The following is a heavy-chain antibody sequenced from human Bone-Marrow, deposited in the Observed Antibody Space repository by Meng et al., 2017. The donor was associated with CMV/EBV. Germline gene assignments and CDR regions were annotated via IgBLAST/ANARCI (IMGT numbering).Heavy chain of an antibody. CDR2: ITSSSGYI. Sequence: GESLKISCAASGFTFSSYTMNWVRQAPGKGLEWVSSITSSSGYIYYADSVKGRFTIPRDNAKNSLYLQMNSLRAEDTAVYYCARAFSYSFDYWGQGTRVTVSS. V-gene: IGHV3-21*01. CDR3: ARAFSYSFDY. D-gene: IGHD4-11*01. CDR1: GFTFSSYT. J-gene: IGHJ4*02.